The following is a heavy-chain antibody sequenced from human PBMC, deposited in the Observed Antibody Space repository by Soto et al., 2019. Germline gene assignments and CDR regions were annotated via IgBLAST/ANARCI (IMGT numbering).Heavy chain of an antibody. V-gene: IGHV1-69*01. CDR3: ARGGAYSSSSAFYY. D-gene: IGHD6-6*01. Sequence: SVKVSCKASGGTFSSYAVSWVRQAPGQGLEWMGGIIPIFGTANYAQKFQGRVTITADESTSTAYMELSSLRSEDTAVYYCARGGAYSSSSAFYYWGQGTLVTVSS. CDR1: GGTFSSYA. CDR2: IIPIFGTA. J-gene: IGHJ4*02.